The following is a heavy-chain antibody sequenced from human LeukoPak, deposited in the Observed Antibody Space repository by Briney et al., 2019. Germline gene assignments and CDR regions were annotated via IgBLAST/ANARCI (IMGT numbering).Heavy chain of an antibody. J-gene: IGHJ1*01. Sequence: ASVKVSCKTSGYSFTAYFMHWVRLAPGQGLEWMGWIDPNSGGTNYAQKFQGRVTMTRDTSISTAYMELSSLMSDDTAIYYCARGGGGLQHWGQGTLVTVSS. CDR1: GYSFTAYF. CDR2: IDPNSGGT. D-gene: IGHD2-15*01. V-gene: IGHV1-2*02. CDR3: ARGGGGLQH.